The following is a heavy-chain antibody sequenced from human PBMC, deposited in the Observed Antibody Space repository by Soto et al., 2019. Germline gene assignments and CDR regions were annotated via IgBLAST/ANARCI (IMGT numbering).Heavy chain of an antibody. D-gene: IGHD3-22*01. CDR3: ARAVYDSSFEIDY. J-gene: IGHJ4*02. CDR1: GGSISSGGYS. Sequence: QLQLQESGSGLVKPSQTLSLTCAVSGGSISSGGYSWSWIRQPPGKGLEWIGYIYHSGSTYYNPSLKSRVTISVDRSKNQFSLKLSSVTAADTAVYYWARAVYDSSFEIDYWGQGTLVTVSS. CDR2: IYHSGST. V-gene: IGHV4-30-2*01.